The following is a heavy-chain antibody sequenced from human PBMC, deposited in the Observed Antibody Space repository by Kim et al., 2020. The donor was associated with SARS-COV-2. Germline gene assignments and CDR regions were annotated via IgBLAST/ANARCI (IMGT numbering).Heavy chain of an antibody. D-gene: IGHD3-9*01. Sequence: GGSLRLSCAASGFIFSNYGIHWVRQAPGKGLEWVAVIWYDGSNKYSADSVKGRFTISRDNAKNTLYLQMNSLRAEDTAVYYCARDSSGRYFDWLLSRNYYYGLGVWGQGTTVTVSS. V-gene: IGHV3-33*01. CDR2: IWYDGSNK. CDR1: GFIFSNYG. CDR3: ARDSSGRYFDWLLSRNYYYGLGV. J-gene: IGHJ6*02.